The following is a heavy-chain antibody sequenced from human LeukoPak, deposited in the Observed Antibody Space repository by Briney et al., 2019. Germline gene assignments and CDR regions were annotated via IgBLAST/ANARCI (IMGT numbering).Heavy chain of an antibody. D-gene: IGHD3-3*01. CDR3: ARAGGYDFWSGYFRWFDP. J-gene: IGHJ5*02. CDR2: IIPILGIA. CDR1: GYTFTSYG. V-gene: IGHV1-69*04. Sequence: SVKVSCKASGYTFTSYGISWVRQAPGQGLEWMGRIIPILGIANYAQKFQGRVTITADKSTSTAYMELSSLRSEDTAVYYCARAGGYDFWSGYFRWFDPWGQGTLVNVSS.